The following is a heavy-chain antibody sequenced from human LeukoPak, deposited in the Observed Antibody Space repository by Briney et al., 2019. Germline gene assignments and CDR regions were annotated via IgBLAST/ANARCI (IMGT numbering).Heavy chain of an antibody. CDR1: GFTFSDYY. CDR3: TAFESGGFY. D-gene: IGHD2-15*01. V-gene: IGHV3-15*01. CDR2: IKSKTYGGTT. Sequence: PGGSLRLSCAASGFTFSDYYMSWIRQAPGKGLEWVGRIKSKTYGGTTGYAAPVKGRFIISRDDSKNTLYVQMNSLKSEDTAVYYCTAFESGGFYWGQGTLVTVSS. J-gene: IGHJ4*02.